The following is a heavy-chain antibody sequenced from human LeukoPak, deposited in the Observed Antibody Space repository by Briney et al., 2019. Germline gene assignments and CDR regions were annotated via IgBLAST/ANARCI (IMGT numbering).Heavy chain of an antibody. Sequence: GASLRLSCVASGFTFKGYALHWVRQAPGQGLEWVAVVSNDGQNNFYSDSVRGRFSISRDNSRDTLYLQMDGLRSADTGLYFCARSTYYYGSGTSYSVGPFDSWGQGTLVTVSS. D-gene: IGHD3-10*01. CDR3: ARSTYYYGSGTSYSVGPFDS. CDR1: GFTFKGYA. V-gene: IGHV3-30*01. CDR2: VSNDGQNN. J-gene: IGHJ4*02.